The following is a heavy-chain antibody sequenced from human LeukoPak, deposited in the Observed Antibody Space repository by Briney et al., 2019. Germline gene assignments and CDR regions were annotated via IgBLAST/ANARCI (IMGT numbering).Heavy chain of an antibody. D-gene: IGHD2-15*01. CDR1: GFAFSTYG. Sequence: GGSLRLSCAASGFAFSTYGMHWVRQAPGKGLEWVAVISYDGSNKYYVDSVKGRFTISRDNSKNTLYLQMNSLRPEDTAVYYCARQPGGGSFDHYYYYMDVWGNGTTVTVSS. J-gene: IGHJ6*03. CDR2: ISYDGSNK. V-gene: IGHV3-30*03. CDR3: ARQPGGGSFDHYYYYMDV.